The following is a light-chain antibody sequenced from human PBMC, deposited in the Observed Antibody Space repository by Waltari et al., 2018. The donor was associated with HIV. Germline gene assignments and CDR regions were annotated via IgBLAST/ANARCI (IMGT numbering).Light chain of an antibody. V-gene: IGKV1-39*01. Sequence: DIQMTQSPSSLSASVGDRVTITCRTSQSINSYLSWYQQKPGKAPKLLIYAASSLQSGVPSRFSGSGFGTDFTLTISSLQPEDFASYFCQQTYNTPQTFGQGTKVE. CDR3: QQTYNTPQT. CDR1: QSINSY. CDR2: AAS. J-gene: IGKJ1*01.